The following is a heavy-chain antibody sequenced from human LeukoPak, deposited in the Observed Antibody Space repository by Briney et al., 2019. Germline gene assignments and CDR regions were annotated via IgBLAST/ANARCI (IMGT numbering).Heavy chain of an antibody. CDR2: ISAYNGNT. CDR1: GYTFTSYG. D-gene: IGHD3-3*01. J-gene: IGHJ5*02. Sequence: VASVRVSCKASGYTFTSYGISWVRQAPGQGLEWMGWISAYNGNTNYAQKLQGRVTMTTDTSTSTAYMELRSLRSDDTAVYYCAREDHHGFWSGYSTDNRFDPWGQGTLVTVSS. CDR3: AREDHHGFWSGYSTDNRFDP. V-gene: IGHV1-18*01.